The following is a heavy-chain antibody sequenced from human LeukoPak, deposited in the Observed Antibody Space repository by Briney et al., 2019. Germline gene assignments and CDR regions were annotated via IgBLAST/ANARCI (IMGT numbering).Heavy chain of an antibody. CDR3: ARVNYDILTGYFHFDY. CDR1: GGSISSYY. V-gene: IGHV4-59*12. CDR2: IYHSGST. D-gene: IGHD3-9*01. J-gene: IGHJ4*02. Sequence: PSETLSLTCTVSGGSISSYYWSWIRQPPGKGLEWIGYIYHSGSTYYNPSLKSRVTISVDRSKNQFSLKLSSVTAADTAVYYCARVNYDILTGYFHFDYWGQGTLVTVSS.